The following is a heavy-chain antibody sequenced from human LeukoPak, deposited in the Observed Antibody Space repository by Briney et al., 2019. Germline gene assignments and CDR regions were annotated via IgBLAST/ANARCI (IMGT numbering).Heavy chain of an antibody. J-gene: IGHJ4*02. CDR3: ARGPYCGGDCYSHFDY. CDR1: GGSFSGYY. Sequence: SETLSLTCAVYGGSFSGYYWSWIRQPPGRGLEWIGEINHSGSTNYNPSLKSRVTRSVDTSKNQFSLKLSSVTAADTAVYYCARGPYCGGDCYSHFDYWGQGTLVTVSS. CDR2: INHSGST. D-gene: IGHD2-21*01. V-gene: IGHV4-34*01.